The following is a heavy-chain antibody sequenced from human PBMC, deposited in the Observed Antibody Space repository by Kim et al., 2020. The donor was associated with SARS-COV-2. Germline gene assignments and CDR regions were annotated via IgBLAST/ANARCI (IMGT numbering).Heavy chain of an antibody. Sequence: SETLSLTCTVSGGSISSYYWSWIRQPPGKGLEWIGYIYYSGSTNYNPSLKSRVTISVDTSKNQFSLKLSSVTAADTAVYYCARARWFGATYGMDVWGQGT. V-gene: IGHV4-59*01. CDR1: GGSISSYY. J-gene: IGHJ6*02. CDR2: IYYSGST. D-gene: IGHD3-10*01. CDR3: ARARWFGATYGMDV.